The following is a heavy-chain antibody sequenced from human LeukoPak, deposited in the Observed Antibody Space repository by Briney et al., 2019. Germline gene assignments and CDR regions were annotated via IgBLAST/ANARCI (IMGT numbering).Heavy chain of an antibody. V-gene: IGHV3-21*01. CDR3: ARGHCSGGSCYWVDY. CDR1: GFTFSSYS. D-gene: IGHD2-15*01. CDR2: ISSSSSYI. J-gene: IGHJ4*02. Sequence: GGSLRLSCAASGFTFSSYSMNWVRQAPGKGLEWVSSISSSSSYIYYADSVKGRFTISRHNAKNSLYLQMNSLRAEDTAVYYCARGHCSGGSCYWVDYWGQGTLVTVSS.